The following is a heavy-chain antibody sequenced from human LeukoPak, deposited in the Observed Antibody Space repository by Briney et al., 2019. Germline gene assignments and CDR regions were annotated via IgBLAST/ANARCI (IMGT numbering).Heavy chain of an antibody. J-gene: IGHJ6*03. V-gene: IGHV3-23*01. Sequence: PGGSLRLSCAASGFTFSSYATSWVRQAPGKGLEWVSAISGSGGSTYYADSVKGRFTISRDNSKNTLYLQMNSLRAEDTAVYYCARVPQLVRTFYYYYMDVWGKGTTVTVSS. CDR1: GFTFSSYA. CDR2: ISGSGGST. CDR3: ARVPQLVRTFYYYYMDV. D-gene: IGHD6-13*01.